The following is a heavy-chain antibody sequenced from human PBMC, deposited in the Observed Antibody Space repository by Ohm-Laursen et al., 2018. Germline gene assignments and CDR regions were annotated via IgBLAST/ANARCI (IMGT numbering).Heavy chain of an antibody. J-gene: IGHJ4*02. Sequence: TLSLTCTVSGDSINNYYWGWIRQPPGKGLEWLGSIYYSGSPFYNPSLKSRVTISVDTPKKQFSLKLSSVTAADTAVYYCARHTVTNNYFDFWGQGTPVTVSS. CDR1: GDSINNYY. V-gene: IGHV4-39*01. CDR3: ARHTVTNNYFDF. D-gene: IGHD4-17*01. CDR2: IYYSGSP.